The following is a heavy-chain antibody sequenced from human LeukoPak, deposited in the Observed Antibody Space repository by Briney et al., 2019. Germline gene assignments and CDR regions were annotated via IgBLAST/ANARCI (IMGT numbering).Heavy chain of an antibody. D-gene: IGHD1-1*01. J-gene: IGHJ6*03. V-gene: IGHV3-21*01. Sequence: PGGSLRLSCAASGFAFNSYSIKWVRQAPGEGLEWVSSITSRSSHIYYADSVKGRFTISRDNAKNSLDLQMSSLRAEDTAVYYCARVAQGASTENYYYYYMDVWGKGTTVTVS. CDR3: ARVAQGASTENYYYYYMDV. CDR2: ITSRSSHI. CDR1: GFAFNSYS.